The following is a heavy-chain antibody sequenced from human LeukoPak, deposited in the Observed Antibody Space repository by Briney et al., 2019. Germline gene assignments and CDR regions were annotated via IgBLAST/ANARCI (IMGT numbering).Heavy chain of an antibody. V-gene: IGHV3-30*18. J-gene: IGHJ4*02. CDR2: ISYDGSNK. D-gene: IGHD3-22*01. CDR3: AKDTLLMHYDSSGYYFDY. Sequence: GGSLRLSCAASGFTFSSYGMHWVRQAPGKGLEWVAVISYDGSNKYYADSVKGRFTISRDNSKNTLYLQMNSLRAEDTAVYYCAKDTLLMHYDSSGYYFDYWGQGTLVTVSS. CDR1: GFTFSSYG.